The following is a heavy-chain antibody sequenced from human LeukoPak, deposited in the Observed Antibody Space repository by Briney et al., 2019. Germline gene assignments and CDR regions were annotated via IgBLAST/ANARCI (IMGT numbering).Heavy chain of an antibody. V-gene: IGHV1-69*05. J-gene: IGHJ6*03. CDR1: GGTFSSYA. CDR3: ARDGLLDTASIYYMDV. CDR2: IIPIFGTA. Sequence: ASVEVSCKASGGTFSSYAISWVRQAPGQGLEWMGRIIPIFGTANYAQKFQGRVTITTDESTSTAYMELSSLRSEDTAVYYCARDGLLDTASIYYMDVRGKGTTVTVSS. D-gene: IGHD5-18*01.